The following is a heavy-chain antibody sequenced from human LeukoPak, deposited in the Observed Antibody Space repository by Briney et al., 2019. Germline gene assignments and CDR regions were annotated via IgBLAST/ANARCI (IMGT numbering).Heavy chain of an antibody. D-gene: IGHD6-19*01. Sequence: SETLSLTCTVSGGSISSSSYYWGWIRQPPGKGLEWIGSIYYSGSTYYNPSLKSRVTISVDTSKNQFSLKLSSVTAADTAVYYCARAGSSGWYVLHHFDYWGQGTLVTVSS. CDR1: GGSISSSSYY. CDR3: ARAGSSGWYVLHHFDY. J-gene: IGHJ4*02. V-gene: IGHV4-39*07. CDR2: IYYSGST.